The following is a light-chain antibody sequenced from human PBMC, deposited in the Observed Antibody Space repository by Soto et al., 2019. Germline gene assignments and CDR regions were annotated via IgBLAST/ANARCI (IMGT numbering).Light chain of an antibody. CDR2: AAS. J-gene: IGKJ1*01. CDR3: QQSYSTLRT. Sequence: DIQMTQSPSSLSASVGDRVTITCRASQSISGCLNWFQQKPGKAPNLLIYAASSLQSGVPSRFSGSGSGKDITLTISSLQPEDFATYYCQQSYSTLRTFGQGTKVDIK. V-gene: IGKV1-39*01. CDR1: QSISGC.